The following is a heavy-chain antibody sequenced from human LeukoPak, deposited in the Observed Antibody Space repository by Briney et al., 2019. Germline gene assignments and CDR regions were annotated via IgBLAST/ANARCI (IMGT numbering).Heavy chain of an antibody. Sequence: ASVKVSCKAFGYTFTGYWMHWVRQAPGQGPEWMGVISPSGGSTIYAQKFQGRVTMTRDTSISTAYMELSRLRSDDTAVYYCARAAVSGDFWSGYALGYWGQGTLVTVSS. V-gene: IGHV1-2*02. CDR2: ISPSGGST. J-gene: IGHJ4*02. CDR1: GYTFTGYW. CDR3: ARAAVSGDFWSGYALGY. D-gene: IGHD3-3*01.